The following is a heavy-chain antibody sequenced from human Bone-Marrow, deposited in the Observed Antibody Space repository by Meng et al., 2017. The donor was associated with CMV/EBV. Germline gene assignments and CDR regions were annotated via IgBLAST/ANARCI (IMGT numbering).Heavy chain of an antibody. Sequence: SETLSLTCTVSGGSISSYYWSWIRQPPGKGLEWIGYIYYSGSTNYNPSLKSRVTISVDTSKNQFSLKLSSVTAADTAVYYCAREGQIIAALVGGWFDPWGQGTLVTVSS. J-gene: IGHJ5*02. CDR1: GGSISSYY. V-gene: IGHV4-59*12. D-gene: IGHD6-13*01. CDR2: IYYSGST. CDR3: AREGQIIAALVGGWFDP.